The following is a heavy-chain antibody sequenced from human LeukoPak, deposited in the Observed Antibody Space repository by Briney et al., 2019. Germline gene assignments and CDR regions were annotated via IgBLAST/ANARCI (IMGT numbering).Heavy chain of an antibody. J-gene: IGHJ4*02. V-gene: IGHV1-2*02. CDR1: GYTFTDYY. CDR2: INPNSGGT. CDR3: ARAHHLVGVTFGY. D-gene: IGHD2-15*01. Sequence: ASVKVSCKASGYTFTDYYMHWVRQVPGQGLEWMGWINPNSGGTNYAQKFQGRVTMTRDTSISTAYMDLSRLRSDDTAVYYCARAHHLVGVTFGYWGQGTLVTVSS.